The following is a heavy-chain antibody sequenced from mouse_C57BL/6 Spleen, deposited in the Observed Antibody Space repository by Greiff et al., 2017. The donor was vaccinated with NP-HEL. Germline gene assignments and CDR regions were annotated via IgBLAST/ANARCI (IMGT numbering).Heavy chain of an antibody. CDR2: IRSKSNNYAT. J-gene: IGHJ2*01. V-gene: IGHV10-1*01. CDR1: GFSFNTYA. CDR3: VRGKLLFDY. D-gene: IGHD1-1*01. Sequence: EVMLVESGGGLVQPKGSLKLSCAASGFSFNTYAMNWVRQAPGKGLEWVARIRSKSNNYATYYADSVKDRFTISRDDSESMLYLQMNNLKTEDTAMYYCVRGKLLFDYWGQGTTLTVSS.